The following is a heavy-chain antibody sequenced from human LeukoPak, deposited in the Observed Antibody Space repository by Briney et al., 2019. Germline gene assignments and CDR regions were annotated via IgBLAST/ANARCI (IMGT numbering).Heavy chain of an antibody. CDR1: GGSISSSSYY. CDR2: IYYSGST. CDR3: ARGPHYDILTGYNEYYFDY. D-gene: IGHD3-9*01. V-gene: IGHV4-39*01. J-gene: IGHJ4*02. Sequence: SETLSLTCTVSGGSISSSSYYWGWLRQPPGKGLEWIGSIYYSGSTYYNPSLKSRVTISVDTSKNQFSLKLRSVTAADTAVYYCARGPHYDILTGYNEYYFDYWGQGTLVTVSS.